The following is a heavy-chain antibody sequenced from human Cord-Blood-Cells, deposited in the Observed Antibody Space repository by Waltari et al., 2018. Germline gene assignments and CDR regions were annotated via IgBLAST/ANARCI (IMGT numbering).Heavy chain of an antibody. J-gene: IGHJ4*02. V-gene: IGHV4-39*01. CDR3: SEEDFDY. Sequence: QLQLQESGPGLVKPSETLSLTCTVSGGSISSSSYYWGWVRQPPGKGLEWIGSIYYSGGTYYNPSRKSRVTISVDTSKNQCSLKLSSVTAADTAVYYCSEEDFDYWGQGTLVTVSS. CDR2: IYYSGGT. CDR1: GGSISSSSYY.